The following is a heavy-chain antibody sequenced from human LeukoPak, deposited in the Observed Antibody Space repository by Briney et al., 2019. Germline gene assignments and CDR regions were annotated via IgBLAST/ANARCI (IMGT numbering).Heavy chain of an antibody. CDR1: GFTFIHYW. CDR3: VPTDSSGLD. CDR2: TNTDGSST. Sequence: GGSLRLSCEASGFTFIHYWMHWVRQAPGKGLVWVSRTNTDGSSTTYVDSVKGRFTISIDNAKNTMYLQMNSLRAEDTAVYYCVPTDSSGLDWGQGTLVTVSS. J-gene: IGHJ4*02. D-gene: IGHD3-22*01. V-gene: IGHV3-74*01.